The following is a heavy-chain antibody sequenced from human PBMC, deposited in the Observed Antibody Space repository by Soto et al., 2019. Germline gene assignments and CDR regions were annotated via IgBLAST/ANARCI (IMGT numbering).Heavy chain of an antibody. Sequence: QVQLVQSGAEVKKPGASVKVSCKDSGYTFTSYDINWVRQATGQGLEWMGWMNPNSGNTGYAQKFQGRVTMTRNTSISTAYMALSSLRSEDTAVYYCARVDCSGGSCYSLIDYWGQGTLVTVSS. J-gene: IGHJ4*02. CDR2: MNPNSGNT. CDR3: ARVDCSGGSCYSLIDY. D-gene: IGHD2-15*01. V-gene: IGHV1-8*01. CDR1: GYTFTSYD.